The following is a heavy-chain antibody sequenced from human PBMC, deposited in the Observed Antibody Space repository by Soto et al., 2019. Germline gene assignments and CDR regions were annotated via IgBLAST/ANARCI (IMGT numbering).Heavy chain of an antibody. V-gene: IGHV4-31*03. CDR1: GGSISSGGYY. J-gene: IGHJ5*02. CDR3: ARERSLNRDDYGDYSLNWFDP. D-gene: IGHD4-17*01. CDR2: IYYSGST. Sequence: PLETLSLTCTVSGGSISSGGYYWSWIRQHPGKGLEWIGYIYYSGSTYYNPSLKSRVTISVDTSKNQFSLKLSSVTAADTAVYYCARERSLNRDDYGDYSLNWFDPWGQGTLVTVSS.